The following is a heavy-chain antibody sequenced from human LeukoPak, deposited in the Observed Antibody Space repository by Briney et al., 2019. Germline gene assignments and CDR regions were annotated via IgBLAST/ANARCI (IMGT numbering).Heavy chain of an antibody. CDR1: GDSISSSTYY. V-gene: IGHV4-39*07. D-gene: IGHD3-22*01. J-gene: IGHJ3*02. CDR3: AITYYYDNRGAFDI. Sequence: PSETLSLTCTVSGDSISSSTYYWGWIRQPPGKGLEWIGSMYSGNTYYNPSLKSRVTISVDTSKKQFSLNLSSVTAADTALYYCAITYYYDNRGAFDIWGQGTMVTVSS. CDR2: MYSGNT.